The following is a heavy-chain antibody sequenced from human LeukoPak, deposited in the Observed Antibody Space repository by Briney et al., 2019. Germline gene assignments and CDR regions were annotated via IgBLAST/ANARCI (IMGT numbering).Heavy chain of an antibody. CDR1: GYTFTSYY. CDR3: ARVNSYYDILTGYYTGGYFDY. CDR2: INPSGGST. D-gene: IGHD3-9*01. V-gene: IGHV1-46*01. Sequence: GASVKVSCKASGYTFTSYYMHWVRQAPGQGLEWMGIINPSGGSTSYAQKFQGRVTMTRDTSTSTVYMELSSLRSEDTAVYYCARVNSYYDILTGYYTGGYFDYWGQGTLVTVSS. J-gene: IGHJ4*02.